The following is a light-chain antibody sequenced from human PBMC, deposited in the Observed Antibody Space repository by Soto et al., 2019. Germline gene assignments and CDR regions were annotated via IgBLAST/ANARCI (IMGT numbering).Light chain of an antibody. J-gene: IGLJ3*02. V-gene: IGLV4-69*01. CDR2: LNSDGSH. Sequence: QSVLTQSPSASASLGASVKLTCTLSSGHSSYAIAWHQQQPEKGPRYLMKLNSDGSHSKGDGIPDRFSGSSSRAERYLTISSLQSEDEADYYCQTWGTGIPWVFGGGTQLTVL. CDR1: SGHSSYA. CDR3: QTWGTGIPWV.